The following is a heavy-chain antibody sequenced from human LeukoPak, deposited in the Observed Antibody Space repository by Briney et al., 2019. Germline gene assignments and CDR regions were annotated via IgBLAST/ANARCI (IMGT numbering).Heavy chain of an antibody. CDR3: ARRGITYSSSFFAY. J-gene: IGHJ4*02. CDR2: IFYSGST. V-gene: IGHV4-39*01. CDR1: GASIGGSHFH. Sequence: SETLSLTCTVSGASIGGSHFHWGWIRQPPGKGLEWIGSIFYSGSTYYSPSLKSRVTISVDTSKNQFSLKLTSVTAADTATYYCARRGITYSSSFFAYWGQGTLVTVSS. D-gene: IGHD2-2*01.